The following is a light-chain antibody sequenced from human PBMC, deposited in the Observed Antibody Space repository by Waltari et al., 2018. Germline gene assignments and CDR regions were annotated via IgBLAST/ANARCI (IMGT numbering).Light chain of an antibody. J-gene: IGLJ3*02. CDR3: ETGGHGTWV. CDR1: SGHTSNV. Sequence: QLVLTQSPSASASLGASVKLTCTLSSGHTSNVIAWLQQQPGKGPRFLMTVKSDGSHRKGDGIPYRFSGSSSGAGRYLTISSLQSEDEADYYCETGGHGTWVFGGGTKLTVL. V-gene: IGLV4-69*01. CDR2: VKSDGSH.